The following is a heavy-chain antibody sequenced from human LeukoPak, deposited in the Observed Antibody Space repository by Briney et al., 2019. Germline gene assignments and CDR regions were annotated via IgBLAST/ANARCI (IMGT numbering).Heavy chain of an antibody. Sequence: PGGSLRLSCAASGFIFSSYDMHWARHITGKGLEWVSVIGTAGDSLYAGSARGRFTISRENAKNSLYLQMNSLRAGDTAVYYCARSVAGSSWFDPWGQGTLVTVSS. D-gene: IGHD6-19*01. CDR3: ARSVAGSSWFDP. J-gene: IGHJ5*02. CDR1: GFIFSSYD. CDR2: IGTAGDS. V-gene: IGHV3-13*01.